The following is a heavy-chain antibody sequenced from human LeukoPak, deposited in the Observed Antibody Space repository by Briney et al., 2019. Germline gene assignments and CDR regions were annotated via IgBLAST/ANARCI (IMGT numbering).Heavy chain of an antibody. CDR1: GFTVSTNS. J-gene: IGHJ4*02. CDR3: ARALRIYYYFDY. D-gene: IGHD1-26*01. CDR2: IYSDNT. V-gene: IGHV3-53*01. Sequence: QAGGSLRLSCTVSGFTVSTNSMSWVRQAPGKGLEWVSFIYSDNTHYSDSVKGRFTISRDNSKNTLYLQMNSLRAEDTAVYYCARALRIYYYFDYWGQGTLVTVSS.